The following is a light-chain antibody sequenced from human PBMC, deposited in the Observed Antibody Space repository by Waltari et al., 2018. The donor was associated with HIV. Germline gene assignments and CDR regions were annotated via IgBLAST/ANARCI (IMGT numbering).Light chain of an antibody. CDR3: CSYANSSTV. J-gene: IGLJ2*01. CDR2: EGS. V-gene: IGLV2-23*01. Sequence: QSALTQFASVSGSPGQSITISFTGTSRYVGNPNPVSWYQQHPGNAPKLMIYEGSKRPSGLSNRFSGSKSGNTASMTISGLQAEDEADYYCCSYANSSTVFGGGTKVTVL. CDR1: SRYVGNPNP.